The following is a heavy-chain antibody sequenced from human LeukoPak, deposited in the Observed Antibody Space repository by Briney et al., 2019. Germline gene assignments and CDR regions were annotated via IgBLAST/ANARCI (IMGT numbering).Heavy chain of an antibody. CDR2: INWSGDRI. J-gene: IGHJ6*03. CDR3: AKGGIHRGYYYYYMDV. V-gene: IGHV3-9*01. CDR1: GFTFDDYA. Sequence: PGGSLRLSCAASGFTFDDYAMHWVRHAPGKGLEWASGINWSGDRIGYADSVKGRFTISRDNAKKSLYLQMNSLRAEDTALYYCAKGGIHRGYYYYYMDVWGKGTTVTISS. D-gene: IGHD6-13*01.